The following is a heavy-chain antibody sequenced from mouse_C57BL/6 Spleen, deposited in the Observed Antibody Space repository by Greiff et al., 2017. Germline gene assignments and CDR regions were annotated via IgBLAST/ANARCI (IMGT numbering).Heavy chain of an antibody. CDR1: GYTFTDYA. CDR3: APGNYYYYAMDY. CDR2: ISTYYGDA. Sequence: VKLMESGPELVRPGVSVKISCKGSGYTFTDYAMHWVKQSHAKSLEWIGVISTYYGDASYNQKFKDKATMTVDKSSSTAYMELARLTSEDSAVYYCAPGNYYYYAMDYWGQGTSVTVSS. V-gene: IGHV1-67*01. D-gene: IGHD2-1*01. J-gene: IGHJ4*01.